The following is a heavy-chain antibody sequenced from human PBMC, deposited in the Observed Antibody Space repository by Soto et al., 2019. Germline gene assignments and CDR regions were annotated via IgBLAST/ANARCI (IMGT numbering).Heavy chain of an antibody. CDR2: ISSNSAYI. Sequence: GGSLRLSCAASGFTFRSFTMNWVRQAPGKGLEWVSTISSNSAYIYYTDALRGRFTISRDSAKNSLHLQMNSLRAEDTAVYYCTRDASRDSSARGWFDPWGPGTLVTVSS. CDR1: GFTFRSFT. V-gene: IGHV3-21*01. J-gene: IGHJ5*02. CDR3: TRDASRDSSARGWFDP. D-gene: IGHD6-13*01.